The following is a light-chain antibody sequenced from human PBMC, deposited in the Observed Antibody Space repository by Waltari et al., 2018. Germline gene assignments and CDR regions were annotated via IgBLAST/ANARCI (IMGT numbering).Light chain of an antibody. CDR2: INSDGSH. J-gene: IGLJ3*02. CDR3: QTWDTGILV. CDR1: SGHTSYA. Sequence: QLVLTQSPSASASLGASVKVTCTLSSGHTSYAIAWHQQQPEKGPRYLMKINSDGSHSKGDGIPYRFSGSSSGAERYLTISSLQSEDDADYYCQTWDTGILVFGGGTKLTVL. V-gene: IGLV4-69*01.